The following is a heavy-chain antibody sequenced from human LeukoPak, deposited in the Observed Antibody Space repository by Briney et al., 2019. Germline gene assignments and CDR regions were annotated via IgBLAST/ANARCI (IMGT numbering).Heavy chain of an antibody. Sequence: ESGPTLVNPTQTLTLTCTFSGFSLSTSGVGVGWIRQPPGKALEGLALIYLDDDKRYSPSLKRRFTITKDTSKNQVVLTMTNMDPVDTGTYYCPLLIRGYFDYWGQGTLVTVSS. CDR1: GFSLSTSGVG. CDR2: IYLDDDK. D-gene: IGHD3-16*01. V-gene: IGHV2-5*02. J-gene: IGHJ4*02. CDR3: PLLIRGYFDY.